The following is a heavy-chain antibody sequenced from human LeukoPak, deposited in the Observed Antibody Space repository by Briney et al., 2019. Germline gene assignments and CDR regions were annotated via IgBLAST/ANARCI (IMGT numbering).Heavy chain of an antibody. J-gene: IGHJ6*03. CDR2: ISSSSSYI. D-gene: IGHD3-16*01. Sequence: GGSLRLSCAASGFTFSSYSMNWVRQAPGKGLEWVSSISSSSSYIYYADSVKGRFTISRDNAKNSLYLQMNSLRAEDTAVYYCARDTYYDCVWGSFLAYYYYMDVWGKGTTVTVSS. CDR3: ARDTYYDCVWGSFLAYYYYMDV. V-gene: IGHV3-21*01. CDR1: GFTFSSYS.